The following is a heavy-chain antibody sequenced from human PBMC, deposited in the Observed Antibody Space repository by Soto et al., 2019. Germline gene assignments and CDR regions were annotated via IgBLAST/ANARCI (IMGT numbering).Heavy chain of an antibody. V-gene: IGHV3-23*01. CDR3: ARGRLRRSYYYMDV. Sequence: GGSLRLSCAASGFTFSSHAMSWVRQAPGEGLEWVSSISGSGGNTFYADSVKGRFTISRDNSKTTVYLQMNTLRAEDTAVYYCARGRLRRSYYYMDVWGKGTTVTVSS. CDR1: GFTFSSHA. D-gene: IGHD4-17*01. J-gene: IGHJ6*03. CDR2: ISGSGGNT.